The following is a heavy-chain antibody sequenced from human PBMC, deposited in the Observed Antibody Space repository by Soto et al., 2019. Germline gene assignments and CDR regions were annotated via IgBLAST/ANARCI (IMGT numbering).Heavy chain of an antibody. V-gene: IGHV4-61*01. CDR2: IYYSGST. CDR1: GGSVSSGSYY. D-gene: IGHD1-1*01. J-gene: IGHJ4*02. CDR3: ARLPVGPRTFDY. Sequence: QVQLQESGPGLVKPSETLSLTCTVSGGSVSSGSYYWSWIRQPPGKGLEWIGYIYYSGSTNYNPSLKSRVTISVDTSKNQFSLKLSSVTAADTAVYYCARLPVGPRTFDYWGQGTLVTVSS.